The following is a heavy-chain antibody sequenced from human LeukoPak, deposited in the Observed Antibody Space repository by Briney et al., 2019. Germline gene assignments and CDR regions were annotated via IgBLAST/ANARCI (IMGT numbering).Heavy chain of an antibody. CDR1: GFTFRNYR. D-gene: IGHD5-12*01. J-gene: IGHJ4*02. V-gene: IGHV3-21*01. CDR2: ISSSSIYI. CDR3: ARGGPSDLDY. Sequence: PGGSLRLSCAASGFTFRNYRMNWVRQAPGKGLEWVSSISSSSIYIYYADSLKGRFTISRDNAENSLYLQMNSLRAEDTAVYYCARGGPSDLDYWGQGTLVTVSS.